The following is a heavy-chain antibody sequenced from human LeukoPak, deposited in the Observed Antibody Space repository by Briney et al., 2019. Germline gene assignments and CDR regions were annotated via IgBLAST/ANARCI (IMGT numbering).Heavy chain of an antibody. J-gene: IGHJ4*02. V-gene: IGHV3-23*01. CDR2: ISGSGDST. CDR3: AKAGAVVVLAAKYFDY. Sequence: AGGSLRLSCAASGITFSSYTMSWVRQAPGKGLEWVSAISGSGDSTYYADSVKGRFTISRDDSKSTLYLQMNSLRAEDTAVYYCAKAGAVVVLAAKYFDYWGQGTLVTVSS. CDR1: GITFSSYT. D-gene: IGHD2-15*01.